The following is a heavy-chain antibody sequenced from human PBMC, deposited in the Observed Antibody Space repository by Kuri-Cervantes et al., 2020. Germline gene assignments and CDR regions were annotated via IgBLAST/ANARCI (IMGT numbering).Heavy chain of an antibody. D-gene: IGHD6-13*01. V-gene: IGHV1-69*06. J-gene: IGHJ3*02. CDR1: GGTFSSYA. CDR3: ARDRPGSSDYPGTDAFDI. CDR2: IIPIFGTA. Sequence: SVKVSCKASGGTFSSYAISWVRQAPGQGLEWMGGIIPIFGTANYAQKFQGRVTITADKSTSTAYMELSSLRSEDTAVYYCARDRPGSSDYPGTDAFDIWGQETMVTVSS.